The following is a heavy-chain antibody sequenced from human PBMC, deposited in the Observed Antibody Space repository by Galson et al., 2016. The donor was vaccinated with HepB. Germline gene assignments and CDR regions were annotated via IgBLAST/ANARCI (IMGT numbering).Heavy chain of an antibody. J-gene: IGHJ2*01. Sequence: SLRLSCAASGLSVTINYFLWDRQAPGKGLEWVSVTYGDASSDYADSVRGRFSVSRDNSQRTLYLQMDSLTVEDTAVYFRASRSWFDASGPSWYFDLWGRGTLVTVSS. CDR1: GLSVTINY. CDR2: TYGDASS. D-gene: IGHD3-10*01. CDR3: ASRSWFDASGPSWYFDL. V-gene: IGHV3-66*01.